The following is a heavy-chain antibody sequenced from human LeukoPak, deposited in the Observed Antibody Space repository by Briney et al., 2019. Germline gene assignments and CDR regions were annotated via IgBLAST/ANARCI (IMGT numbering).Heavy chain of an antibody. Sequence: WASVKVSCKASGGTVSSYAISWVRQAPGQGIEWMGGIIPIFGTANYAQKFQGRVTITPDESTSTAYMELSSLRSEDTAVYYCASNRIAAAPKGAFDIWGQGTMVTVSS. D-gene: IGHD6-13*01. J-gene: IGHJ3*02. CDR1: GGTVSSYA. CDR2: IIPIFGTA. V-gene: IGHV1-69*13. CDR3: ASNRIAAAPKGAFDI.